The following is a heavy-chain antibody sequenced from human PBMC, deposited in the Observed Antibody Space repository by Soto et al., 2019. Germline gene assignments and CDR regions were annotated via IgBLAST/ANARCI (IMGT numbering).Heavy chain of an antibody. CDR1: GGSITDYS. CDR2: IFSSGST. Sequence: SETLSLTCTVSGGSITDYSWAWIRQPAGKGLEWIGRIFSSGSTNYNPSLKGRITMSLDTSKNQFSLKLNSATATDTAVYFCARDQGVVVTADNWFDPWRQGILVTVSS. D-gene: IGHD2-21*02. V-gene: IGHV4-4*07. J-gene: IGHJ5*02. CDR3: ARDQGVVVTADNWFDP.